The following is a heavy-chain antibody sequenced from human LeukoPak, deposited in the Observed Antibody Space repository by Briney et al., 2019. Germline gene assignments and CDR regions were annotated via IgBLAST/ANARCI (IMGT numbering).Heavy chain of an antibody. CDR1: GFTFSSYA. CDR2: INWNGGST. D-gene: IGHD3-10*01. V-gene: IGHV3-20*04. CDR3: ARFGDTMVRGVIVYDWFDP. Sequence: GGSLRLSCAASGFTFSSYAMSWVRQAPGKGLEWVSGINWNGGSTGYADSVKGRFIISRDNAKNSLYLQMNSLRAEDTALYYCARFGDTMVRGVIVYDWFDPWGQGTLVTVSS. J-gene: IGHJ5*02.